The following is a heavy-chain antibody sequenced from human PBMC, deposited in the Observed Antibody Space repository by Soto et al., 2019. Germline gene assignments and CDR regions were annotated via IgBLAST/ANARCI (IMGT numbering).Heavy chain of an antibody. D-gene: IGHD3-9*01. Sequence: ASVKVSCKASGHNFTRYGISWVRQAPGQGLEWMGWISAYNGNTNYAQKLQGRVTMTTDTSTSTAYMELRSLRSDDTAVYYCARYWCADHIFLLSLRAQGSPVTVSS. CDR3: ARYWCADHIFLLSL. CDR1: GHNFTRYG. J-gene: IGHJ1*01. CDR2: ISAYNGNT. V-gene: IGHV1-18*04.